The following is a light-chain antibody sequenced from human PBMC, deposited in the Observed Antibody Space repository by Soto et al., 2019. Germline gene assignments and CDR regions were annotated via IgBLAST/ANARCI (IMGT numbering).Light chain of an antibody. CDR1: EDIHTW. CDR3: QQTKSLPPT. CDR2: GAS. V-gene: IGKV1D-12*01. Sequence: IQMTQSPSPVSSSVGDRVTITCRTSEDIHTWLAWYQQKPGRAPNLLIYGASSLQSGVPSRFSASGSGTEFTLTISTLQPEDFATYYCQQTKSLPPTFGGGTKVEV. J-gene: IGKJ4*01.